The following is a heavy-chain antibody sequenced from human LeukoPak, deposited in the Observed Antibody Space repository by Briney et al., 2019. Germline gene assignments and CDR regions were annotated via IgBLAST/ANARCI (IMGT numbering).Heavy chain of an antibody. CDR1: GFTFNNYG. V-gene: IGHV3-30*18. D-gene: IGHD2-2*01. Sequence: GSLRLSCPASGFTFNNYGIHWVRQAPGKGVGGGAILTYDGSNKYYADSVKGRFTISRDNSKNTLYLQMNSLRVEDTAVYYCAKDSYQLQSRVGYMDVWGTGTTVTVSS. CDR2: LTYDGSNK. J-gene: IGHJ6*03. CDR3: AKDSYQLQSRVGYMDV.